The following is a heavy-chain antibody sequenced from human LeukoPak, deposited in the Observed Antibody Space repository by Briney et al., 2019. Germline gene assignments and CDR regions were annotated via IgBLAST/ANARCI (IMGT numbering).Heavy chain of an antibody. CDR1: GFTFTSSA. V-gene: IGHV1-58*01. J-gene: IGHJ6*02. Sequence: ASVKVSCKASGFTFTSSAVQWVRQARGQRLEWIGWIVVGSGNTNYAQKFQERVTITRDMSTSTAYMELSSLRSEYTAVYYCAAGYCSSTSCYGEGYYYYGMDVWGQGTTVTVSS. D-gene: IGHD2-2*01. CDR3: AAGYCSSTSCYGEGYYYYGMDV. CDR2: IVVGSGNT.